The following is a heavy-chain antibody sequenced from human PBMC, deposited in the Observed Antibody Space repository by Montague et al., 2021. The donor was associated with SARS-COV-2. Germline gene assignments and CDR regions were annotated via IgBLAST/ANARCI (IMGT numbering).Heavy chain of an antibody. Sequence: SETLSLTCTVSGGSISSSSYYWGRIRQPPGKGLEWIGSIYYSGSTYYNPSLKSRVTISVDTSKNQFSLKLSSVTAADTAVYYCARLEAGDCSGGSCYSSWFDPWGQGTLVTVSS. V-gene: IGHV4-39*01. CDR3: ARLEAGDCSGGSCYSSWFDP. CDR1: GGSISSSSYY. CDR2: IYYSGST. J-gene: IGHJ5*02. D-gene: IGHD2-15*01.